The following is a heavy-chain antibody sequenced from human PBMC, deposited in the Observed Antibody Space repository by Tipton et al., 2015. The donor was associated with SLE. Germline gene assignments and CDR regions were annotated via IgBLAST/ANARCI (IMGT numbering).Heavy chain of an antibody. Sequence: GASISGYYWSWIRQSPGKGLEWIGYIHYSGSTIHNPSLKSRVTMSVDTSKKQFSLKLSSVTAADTAVYYCARGGELGRGYWYFDLWVRGTLVTVSS. CDR1: GASISGYY. CDR2: IHYSGST. V-gene: IGHV4-59*12. D-gene: IGHD7-27*01. CDR3: ARGGELGRGYWYFDL. J-gene: IGHJ2*01.